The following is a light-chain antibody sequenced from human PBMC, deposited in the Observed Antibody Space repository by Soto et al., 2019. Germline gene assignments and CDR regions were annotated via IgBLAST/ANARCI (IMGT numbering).Light chain of an antibody. CDR2: INSDGNH. V-gene: IGLV4-69*02. CDR1: SGHSSYV. J-gene: IGLJ3*02. Sequence: QSVLTQSPSASASLGASVKLTCTLNSGHSSYVIAWHQQQPGKGPRYLMKINSDGNHHKGDGIPDRFSGSSSGAERHLTISSLQSEDEAEYRCQTWGSGNRVFGGGTKLTVL. CDR3: QTWGSGNRV.